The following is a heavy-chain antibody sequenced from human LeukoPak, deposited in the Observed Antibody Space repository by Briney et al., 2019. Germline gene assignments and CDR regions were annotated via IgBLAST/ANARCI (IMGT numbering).Heavy chain of an antibody. J-gene: IGHJ4*02. CDR3: GRGDSSGWYFDS. CDR2: ISWNGGST. D-gene: IGHD6-19*01. Sequence: PGGSLRLSCGGSGFTFDDHGMCWVRQAPGKGLEWVSGISWNGGSTGYADSVKGRFTISRDNAKNSLYLQMNNLRVEDTALYYCGRGDSSGWYFDSWGQGTLVTVSS. CDR1: GFTFDDHG. V-gene: IGHV3-20*04.